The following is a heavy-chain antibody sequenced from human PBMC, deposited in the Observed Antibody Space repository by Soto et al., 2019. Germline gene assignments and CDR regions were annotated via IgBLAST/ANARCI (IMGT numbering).Heavy chain of an antibody. Sequence: SETLSLTCAVYGGSFSGYYWSWLRQPPGKGLEWIGEINHSGSTNYNPSLKSRVTISVDTSKNQFSLKLSSVTAADTAVYYCARLGAGRRRFWDQHFDPWGQGTLVTVSS. CDR1: GGSFSGYY. J-gene: IGHJ5*02. V-gene: IGHV4-34*01. CDR3: ARLGAGRRRFWDQHFDP. CDR2: INHSGST. D-gene: IGHD3-3*01.